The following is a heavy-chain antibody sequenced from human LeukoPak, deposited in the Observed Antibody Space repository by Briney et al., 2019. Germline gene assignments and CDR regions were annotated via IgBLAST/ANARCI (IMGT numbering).Heavy chain of an antibody. D-gene: IGHD6-19*01. Sequence: GGSLRLSCAASGFAFSNYWMHWVRQTPGKGLAWVSRIISDGSSTSYADSVKGRFTVSRDNAKNTLYLQMNSLRAEDTAVYYCAKDQWLVHIFDYWGQGTLVTVSS. J-gene: IGHJ4*02. CDR1: GFAFSNYW. V-gene: IGHV3-74*01. CDR2: IISDGSST. CDR3: AKDQWLVHIFDY.